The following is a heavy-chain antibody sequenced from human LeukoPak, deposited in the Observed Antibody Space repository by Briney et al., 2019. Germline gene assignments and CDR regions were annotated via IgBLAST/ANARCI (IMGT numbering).Heavy chain of an antibody. CDR2: INHSGST. J-gene: IGHJ4*02. CDR1: GGSFSGYY. V-gene: IGHV4-34*01. D-gene: IGHD6-13*01. Sequence: PSETLSLTCAVYGGSFSGYYWSWIRQPPGEGLEWIGEINHSGSTNYNPSLKSRVTISVDTSKNQFSLKLSSVTAADTAVYYCARVPQRRLLYSSSWYYFDYWGQGTLVTVSS. CDR3: ARVPQRRLLYSSSWYYFDY.